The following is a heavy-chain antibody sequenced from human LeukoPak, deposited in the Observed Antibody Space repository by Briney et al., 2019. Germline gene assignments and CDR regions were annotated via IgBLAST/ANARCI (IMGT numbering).Heavy chain of an antibody. CDR3: ARGAGAYNYYAMDV. CDR1: GFTVSSND. D-gene: IGHD6-19*01. Sequence: GGSLRLSCAASGFTVSSNDMNWVRQAPGKGLEWVSVIYSGGSTFSVDSVKGRFTIPRDNSKNTLYLQMNSLRAEDTALYYCARGAGAYNYYAMDVWGQGTTVTVSS. V-gene: IGHV3-66*01. J-gene: IGHJ6*02. CDR2: IYSGGST.